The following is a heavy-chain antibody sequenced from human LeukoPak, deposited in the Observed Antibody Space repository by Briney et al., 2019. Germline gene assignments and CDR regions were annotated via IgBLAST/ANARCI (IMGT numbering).Heavy chain of an antibody. CDR3: ARERSGSEIFARSFDI. V-gene: IGHV4-59*01. CDR2: IYYSGST. J-gene: IGHJ3*02. D-gene: IGHD3-3*01. CDR1: GGSISSYY. Sequence: SSETLSLTCTVSGGSISSYYWSWIRQPPGRGLEWIGYIYYSGSTNYNPSLKSRVTISVDTSKNQFSLKLSSVTAADTAVYYCARERSGSEIFARSFDIWGQGTMVTVSS.